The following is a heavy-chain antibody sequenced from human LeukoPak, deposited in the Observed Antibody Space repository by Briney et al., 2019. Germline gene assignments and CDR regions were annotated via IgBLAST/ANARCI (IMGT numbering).Heavy chain of an antibody. J-gene: IGHJ4*02. CDR1: GGSISSYH. V-gene: IGHV4-4*07. Sequence: SETLSLTCSVSGGSISSYHWSWIRHPAGKGLEWIGRIYTNGNTNYNPSLKSRVTMSVDTSKNHFSLKLSSVTAADTAVYYCARGDSSNWVLDYWGQGTLVTVCS. D-gene: IGHD6-13*01. CDR2: IYTNGNT. CDR3: ARGDSSNWVLDY.